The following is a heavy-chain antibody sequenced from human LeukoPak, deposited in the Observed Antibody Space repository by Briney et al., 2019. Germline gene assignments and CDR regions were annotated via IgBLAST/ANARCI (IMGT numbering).Heavy chain of an antibody. J-gene: IGHJ3*02. D-gene: IGHD4-23*01. V-gene: IGHV1-69*13. Sequence: RASVKVSCKASGGTFSSYAISWVRQAPGQGLEWMGGTIPIFGTANYAQKFQGRVTITADESTSTAYMELSSLRSEDTAVYYCARSTVVTLNAFDIWGQGTMVTVSS. CDR1: GGTFSSYA. CDR3: ARSTVVTLNAFDI. CDR2: TIPIFGTA.